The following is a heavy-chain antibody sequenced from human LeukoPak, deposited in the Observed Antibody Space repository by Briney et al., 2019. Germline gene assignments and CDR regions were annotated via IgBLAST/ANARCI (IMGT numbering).Heavy chain of an antibody. CDR3: AGSEGGAAAGL. Sequence: PGGSLRLSCAASGFTFDDYGMSWVRHGPGKGLEWVSGINWNGGRTVYADSVKGRFTISRDNAKNSLYLQMNSLRAEDTALYYCAGSEGGAAAGLWGQGTLVTVSS. CDR1: GFTFDDYG. CDR2: INWNGGRT. J-gene: IGHJ4*02. D-gene: IGHD6-13*01. V-gene: IGHV3-20*04.